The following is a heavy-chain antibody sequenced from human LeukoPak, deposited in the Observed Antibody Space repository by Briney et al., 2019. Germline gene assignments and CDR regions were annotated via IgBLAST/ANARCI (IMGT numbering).Heavy chain of an antibody. Sequence: GGSLRLSCVGSGFTFRSYDMNWVRQAPGKGLEWISHITSSGNIVYYADSVKGRFTISRDNSKNTLYLQMNSLRAEDTAIYYCARDERLLSFLKWGQGTLVTVSS. CDR2: ITSSGNIV. D-gene: IGHD3-3*01. V-gene: IGHV3-48*03. J-gene: IGHJ4*02. CDR1: GFTFRSYD. CDR3: ARDERLLSFLK.